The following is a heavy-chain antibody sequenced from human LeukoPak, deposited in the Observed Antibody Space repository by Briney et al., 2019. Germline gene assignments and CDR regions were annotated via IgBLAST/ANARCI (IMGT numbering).Heavy chain of an antibody. CDR2: IDSSGRIT. CDR3: ARGGISWYGFDY. V-gene: IGHV3-23*01. Sequence: GGALRLYCAASGFTFTNYAMSWVRQAPGKGLEWVSAIDSSGRITCYADSVKGRFAISRDISKNTLFLQLNSLRAEDTAVYYCARGGISWYGFDYWGQGTLVTVSS. CDR1: GFTFTNYA. D-gene: IGHD6-13*01. J-gene: IGHJ4*02.